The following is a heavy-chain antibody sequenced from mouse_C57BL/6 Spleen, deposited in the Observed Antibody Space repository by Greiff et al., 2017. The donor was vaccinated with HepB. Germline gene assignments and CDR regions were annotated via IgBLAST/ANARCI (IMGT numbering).Heavy chain of an antibody. CDR3: ARGRIITTVVEDY. CDR2: IDPSDSYT. CDR1: GYTFTSYW. Sequence: VQLQQPGAELVKPGASVKLSCKASGYTFTSYWMQWVKQRPGQGLEWIGEIDPSDSYTNYNQKFKGKATLTVDTSSSTAYMQLSSLTSEDSAVYYCARGRIITTVVEDYWGQGTTLTVSS. J-gene: IGHJ2*01. V-gene: IGHV1-50*01. D-gene: IGHD1-1*01.